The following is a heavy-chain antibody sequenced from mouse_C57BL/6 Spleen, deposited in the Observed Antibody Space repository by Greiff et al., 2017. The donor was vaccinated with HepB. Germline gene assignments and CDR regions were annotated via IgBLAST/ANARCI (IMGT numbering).Heavy chain of an antibody. CDR1: GYTFTSYT. Sequence: VQLQQSGAELARPGASVKMSCKASGYTFTSYTMHWVKQRTGQGLEWIGYINPSSGYTKYNQKFKDKATLTADKSSSTAYMQLSSLTSEDSAVYYCARGDYGSSQAWFAYWGQGTLVTVSA. CDR2: INPSSGYT. CDR3: ARGDYGSSQAWFAY. D-gene: IGHD1-1*01. V-gene: IGHV1-4*01. J-gene: IGHJ3*01.